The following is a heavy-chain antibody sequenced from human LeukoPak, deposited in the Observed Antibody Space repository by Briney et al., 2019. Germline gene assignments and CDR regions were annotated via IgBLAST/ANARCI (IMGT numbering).Heavy chain of an antibody. J-gene: IGHJ4*02. CDR2: ISGSGGSA. D-gene: IGHD1-26*01. CDR1: GFTFNSYA. V-gene: IGHV3-23*01. CDR3: AKLGGNSGNYYRYFDY. Sequence: GRSLRLSCAASGFTFNSYAIHWVRQAPGKGLEWVSGISGSGGSAYYADSVKGRFTISRDNSKNTLYLQLNSLRAEDTAVYYCAKLGGNSGNYYRYFDYWGQGTLVTVSS.